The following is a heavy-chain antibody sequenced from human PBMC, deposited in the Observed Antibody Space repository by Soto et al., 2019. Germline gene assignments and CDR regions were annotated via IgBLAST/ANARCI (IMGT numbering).Heavy chain of an antibody. CDR3: AGGMAGLDV. V-gene: IGHV3-74*01. CDR1: GLSFNIYW. Sequence: EVQLVESGGGLVQPGGSLRLSCAASGLSFNIYWMHWVRQVPGKGLVWLARINSDGSQTIYVDSVKGRFTISRDNAKNKVFRQMDGLRDEDTGVYYCAGGMAGLDVWGQGTTVTVSS. D-gene: IGHD2-8*01. J-gene: IGHJ6*02. CDR2: INSDGSQT.